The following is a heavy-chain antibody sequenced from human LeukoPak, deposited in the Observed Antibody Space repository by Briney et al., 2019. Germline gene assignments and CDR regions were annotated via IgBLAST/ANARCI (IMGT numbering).Heavy chain of an antibody. V-gene: IGHV3-21*01. CDR3: AREIMGGTFDY. CDR1: GFTFTTYS. Sequence: KPGGSLRLSCAASGFTFTTYSMNWVRQAPGKGLEWVSSITSSSDSKYYADSIKGRFTISRDNARISLHLQMNSLRAEDTALYYCAREIMGGTFDYWGQAGLVSVSS. D-gene: IGHD1-26*01. CDR2: ITSSSDSK. J-gene: IGHJ4*02.